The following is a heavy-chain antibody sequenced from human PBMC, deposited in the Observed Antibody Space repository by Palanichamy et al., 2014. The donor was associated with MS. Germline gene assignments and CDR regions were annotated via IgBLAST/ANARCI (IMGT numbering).Heavy chain of an antibody. D-gene: IGHD3-10*01. CDR3: AGRGWGTFYYNGSADPPDF. J-gene: IGHJ4*02. Sequence: QVQLVQSGAEVKKPGSSVKVSCKASGGTFSRFAISWVRQAPGQGLEWMGGSIPIFGTANYAQKYQGRVTITADKSTSTAYMELSSLRSEDTAVYYCAGRGWGTFYYNGSADPPDFWGQGTLVTVSS. V-gene: IGHV1-69*06. CDR1: GGTFSRFA. CDR2: SIPIFGTA.